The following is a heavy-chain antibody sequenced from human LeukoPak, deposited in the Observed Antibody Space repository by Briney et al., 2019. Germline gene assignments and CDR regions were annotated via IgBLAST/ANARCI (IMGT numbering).Heavy chain of an antibody. CDR3: ARFSGWFLGFDP. Sequence: SETLSLTCTVSGGSISSSYYYWGWIRQPPGKGLEWIGSIYSSGSTYYNPSLKSRVTISVDTSKNQFSLKLTSVTAADTAVYYCARFSGWFLGFDPWGQGTLVTVSS. CDR2: IYSSGST. V-gene: IGHV4-39*01. D-gene: IGHD6-19*01. J-gene: IGHJ5*02. CDR1: GGSISSSYYY.